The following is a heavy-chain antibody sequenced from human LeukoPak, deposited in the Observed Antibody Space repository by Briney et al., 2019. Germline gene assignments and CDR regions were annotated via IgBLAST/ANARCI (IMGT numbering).Heavy chain of an antibody. D-gene: IGHD5-18*01. J-gene: IGHJ4*02. CDR2: IYHSGST. CDR1: GGSISSGGYS. CDR3: ARGNGDTAEY. Sequence: SQTLSLTCAVSGGSISSGGYSWSWIRQPPGKGLEWIGYIYHSGSTYYNPSLKSRVTISVDRSKNQFSLKLSSVTAADTAVYYCARGNGDTAEYWGQGTLVTVSS. V-gene: IGHV4-30-2*01.